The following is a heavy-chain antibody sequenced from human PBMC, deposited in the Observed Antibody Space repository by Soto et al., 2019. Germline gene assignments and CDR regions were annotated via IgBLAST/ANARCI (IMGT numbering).Heavy chain of an antibody. J-gene: IGHJ4*02. CDR2: INHSGST. Sequence: SETLSLTCAVYGGSFSGYYWSWIRQPPGKGLEWIGEINHSGSTNYNPSLKSRVTISVDTSKNQFSLKLSSVTAADTAVYYCARGVEAPSSGRFDYWGQGTLVTVSS. D-gene: IGHD3-22*01. CDR1: GGSFSGYY. V-gene: IGHV4-34*01. CDR3: ARGVEAPSSGRFDY.